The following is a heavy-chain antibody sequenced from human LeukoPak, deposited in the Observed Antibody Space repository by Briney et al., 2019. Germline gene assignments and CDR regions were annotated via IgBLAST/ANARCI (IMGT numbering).Heavy chain of an antibody. CDR2: ISSSGSTI. CDR3: AREYSSLTPLGYYYYYMDV. CDR1: GFTFSDYY. J-gene: IGHJ6*03. V-gene: IGHV3-11*01. Sequence: GGSLRLSCAASGFTFSDYYMSWIRQAPGKGLVWVSYISSSGSTIYYADSVKGRFTISRDNAKNSLYLQMNSLRAEDTAVYYCAREYSSLTPLGYYYYYMDVWGKGTTVTVSS. D-gene: IGHD6-13*01.